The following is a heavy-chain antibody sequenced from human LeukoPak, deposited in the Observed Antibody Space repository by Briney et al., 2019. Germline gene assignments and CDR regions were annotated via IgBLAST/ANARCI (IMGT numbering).Heavy chain of an antibody. Sequence: SETLSLTCAVSGGSISSGSYYWSWIRQPAGKGLEWIGRIYTSGSTNYNPSLKSRVTISVDTSKNQFSLKLSSVTAADTAVYYCARGPSPLGYCSGGSCYSPFDYWGQGTLVTVSS. D-gene: IGHD2-15*01. CDR1: GGSISSGSYY. J-gene: IGHJ4*02. CDR2: IYTSGST. CDR3: ARGPSPLGYCSGGSCYSPFDY. V-gene: IGHV4-61*02.